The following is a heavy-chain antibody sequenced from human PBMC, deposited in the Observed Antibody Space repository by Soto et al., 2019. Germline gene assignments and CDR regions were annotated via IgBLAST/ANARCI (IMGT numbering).Heavy chain of an antibody. Sequence: GGSLRLSCAASGFTFSSYGMHWVRQAPGKGLEWVAVIWYDGSNKYYADSVKGRFTISRDNSKNTLYLQMNSLRAEDTAVYYFAIAPRMYSGKGYVDYWGQGT. CDR2: IWYDGSNK. CDR1: GFTFSSYG. V-gene: IGHV3-33*01. CDR3: AIAPRMYSGKGYVDY. D-gene: IGHD1-26*01. J-gene: IGHJ4*02.